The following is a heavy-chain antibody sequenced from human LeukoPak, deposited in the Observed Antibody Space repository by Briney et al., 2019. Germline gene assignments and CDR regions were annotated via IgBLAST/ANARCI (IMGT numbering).Heavy chain of an antibody. Sequence: GGSLRLSCAASGFTFSSYAMHWVRQAPGKGLEWVAVISYDGSNKYYADSVKGRFTISGDNSKNTLYLQMNSLRAEDTAVYYCARGTYYYDSSGYTPFDYWGQGTLVTVSS. CDR2: ISYDGSNK. CDR3: ARGTYYYDSSGYTPFDY. J-gene: IGHJ4*02. V-gene: IGHV3-30-3*01. CDR1: GFTFSSYA. D-gene: IGHD3-22*01.